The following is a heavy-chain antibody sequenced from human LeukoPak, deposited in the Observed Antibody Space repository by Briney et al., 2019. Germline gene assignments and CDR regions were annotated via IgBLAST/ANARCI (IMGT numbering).Heavy chain of an antibody. J-gene: IGHJ6*03. V-gene: IGHV4-59*01. Sequence: SQTLSLTCTVSGGSISNYYWSWIRQPPGKGLEWIGYISYIGSTKYNPSLKSRVTISEDASKKQFSLKLSSVTAADTAVYYCAGSYHYYMDVWGKGTTVTVSS. CDR2: ISYIGST. CDR3: AGSYHYYMDV. CDR1: GGSISNYY.